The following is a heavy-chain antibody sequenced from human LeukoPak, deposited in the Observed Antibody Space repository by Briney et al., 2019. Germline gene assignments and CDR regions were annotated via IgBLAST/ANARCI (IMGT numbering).Heavy chain of an antibody. CDR2: INPSGGST. Sequence: ASVKVSCKASGYTFTSYYMHWVRQAPGQGLEWMGIINPSGGSTSYAQNLQGRVTMTRDTSTSTVYMELSSLRSEDTAVYYCARTSYTFYYFDYWGQGTLVTVSS. CDR3: ARTSYTFYYFDY. J-gene: IGHJ4*02. V-gene: IGHV1-46*01. D-gene: IGHD2-2*01. CDR1: GYTFTSYY.